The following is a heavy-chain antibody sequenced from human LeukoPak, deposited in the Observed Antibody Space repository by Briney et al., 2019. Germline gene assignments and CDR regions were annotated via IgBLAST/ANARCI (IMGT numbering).Heavy chain of an antibody. CDR1: GFTFSNYA. CDR3: ASARFGMT. V-gene: IGHV3-23*01. CDR2: ISGSGGSI. Sequence: GGSLRLSCAAYGFTFSNYAMSWVRQASGKGLEWVSGISGSGGSIYYADSVKGRFTISRDNSKNTLYLQMNSLRAKDTAVYYCASARFGMTWGQGTLVTVSS. J-gene: IGHJ5*02. D-gene: IGHD1-14*01.